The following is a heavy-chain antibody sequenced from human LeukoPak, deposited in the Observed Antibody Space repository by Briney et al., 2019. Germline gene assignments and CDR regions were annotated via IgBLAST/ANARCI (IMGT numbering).Heavy chain of an antibody. CDR3: ARVVRHYCGGDCHDY. CDR1: GGTFSSYA. Sequence: GASVKVSCKASGGTFSSYAISWVRQAPGQGLEWMGGIIPIFGTANYAQKFQGRVTITADESTSTAYMELSSLRSEDTAVYYCARVVRHYCGGDCHDYWGQGTLVTVSS. V-gene: IGHV1-69*01. D-gene: IGHD2-21*02. CDR2: IIPIFGTA. J-gene: IGHJ4*02.